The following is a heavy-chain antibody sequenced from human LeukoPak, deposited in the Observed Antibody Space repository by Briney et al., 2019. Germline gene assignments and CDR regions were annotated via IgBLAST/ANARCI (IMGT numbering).Heavy chain of an antibody. CDR1: GGSISSGSFY. Sequence: SETLSLTCTVSGGSISSGSFYWSWIRQPAGKGLEWIGYIYYSGSTKYNPSLRSRVTISVDTSKNQFSLKLRSVTAADTAVYYCARPRRIAVAGTHWFDPWGQGTLVTVSS. CDR3: ARPRRIAVAGTHWFDP. V-gene: IGHV4-61*10. CDR2: IYYSGST. D-gene: IGHD6-19*01. J-gene: IGHJ5*02.